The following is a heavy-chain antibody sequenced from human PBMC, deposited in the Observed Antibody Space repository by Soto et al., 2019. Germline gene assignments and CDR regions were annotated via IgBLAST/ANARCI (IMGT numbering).Heavy chain of an antibody. CDR3: ARDRDVVVTAIHGEGAFDI. CDR1: GGTFSSYA. V-gene: IGHV1-69*13. CDR2: IIPIFGTA. Sequence: ASVKVSCKASGGTFSSYAISWVRQAPGQGLEWMGGIIPIFGTANYAQKFQGRVTITADESTSTAYMELSSLRSEDTAVYYCARDRDVVVTAIHGEGAFDIWGQGTMVTVSS. J-gene: IGHJ3*02. D-gene: IGHD2-21*02.